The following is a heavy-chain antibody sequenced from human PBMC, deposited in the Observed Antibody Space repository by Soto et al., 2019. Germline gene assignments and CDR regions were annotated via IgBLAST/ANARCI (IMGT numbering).Heavy chain of an antibody. CDR2: VSYRGIT. CDR3: VRQGFGALHGLVDV. CDR1: GGSVSSDSYF. D-gene: IGHD3-10*01. Sequence: SETLSLTCTVSGGSVSSDSYFWSWVRQPPGKGLEWIGYVSYRGITTYNPSLKSRVTILLGTSKNQISLNLRSVTAADTAVYYCVRQGFGALHGLVDVWGQGTTVTVSS. V-gene: IGHV4-61*01. J-gene: IGHJ6*02.